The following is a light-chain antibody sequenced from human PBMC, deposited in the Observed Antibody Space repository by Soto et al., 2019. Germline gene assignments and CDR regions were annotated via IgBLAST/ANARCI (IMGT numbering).Light chain of an antibody. Sequence: QSALTQPPSVSGSPGQSVTISCTGTSSDVGSYDHVSWYQQPPGTAPKLMIYEVSNRPSGVPDRFSASKSGNTASLTISGLQADDDADYYCNSFTTSGTVIFGGGTKLTV. CDR1: SSDVGSYDH. V-gene: IGLV2-18*02. J-gene: IGLJ2*01. CDR3: NSFTTSGTVI. CDR2: EVS.